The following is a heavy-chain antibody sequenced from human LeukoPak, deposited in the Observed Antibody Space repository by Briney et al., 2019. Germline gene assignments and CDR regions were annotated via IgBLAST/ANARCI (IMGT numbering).Heavy chain of an antibody. V-gene: IGHV4-59*01. CDR3: ARVPPYNWNAFVY. Sequence: SETLSLTCTVSGGSISSYYWSWIRQPPGKGLEWIGYIYYSGSTNYNPSLKSRVTISVDTSKNQFSLKLSSVTAADTAVYYCARVPPYNWNAFVYWGQGTLVTVSS. CDR2: IYYSGST. J-gene: IGHJ4*02. CDR1: GGSISSYY. D-gene: IGHD1-1*01.